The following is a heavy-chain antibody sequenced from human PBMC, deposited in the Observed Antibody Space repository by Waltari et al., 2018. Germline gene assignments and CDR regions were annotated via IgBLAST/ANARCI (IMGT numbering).Heavy chain of an antibody. CDR2: INHSGST. D-gene: IGHD6-13*01. CDR3: ARRKLARYFDY. Sequence: QVQLQQWGAGLLKTSETLSLTCAVYGGSFSGYYWSWIRQPPGKGLEWIGEINHSGSTNYNPSLKSRVTISVDTSKNQFSLKLSSVTAADTAVYYCARRKLARYFDYWGQGTLVTVSS. J-gene: IGHJ4*02. CDR1: GGSFSGYY. V-gene: IGHV4-34*01.